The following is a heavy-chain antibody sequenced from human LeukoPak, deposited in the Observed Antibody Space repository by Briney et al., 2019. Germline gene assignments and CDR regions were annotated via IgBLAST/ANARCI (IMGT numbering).Heavy chain of an antibody. Sequence: SSGTLSLTCTVSGGSVSSGSYYWSWIRQPPGKGLEWIGYIYYSGSTNYNPSLKSRVTISVDTSKNQFSLKLSSVTAADTAVYYCARDSPYSSSWYAARYWGQGTLVTVSS. V-gene: IGHV4-61*01. CDR2: IYYSGST. J-gene: IGHJ4*02. D-gene: IGHD6-13*01. CDR1: GGSVSSGSYY. CDR3: ARDSPYSSSWYAARY.